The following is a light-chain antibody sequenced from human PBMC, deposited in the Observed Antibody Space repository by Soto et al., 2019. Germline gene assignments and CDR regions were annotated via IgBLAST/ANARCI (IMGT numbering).Light chain of an antibody. J-gene: IGLJ2*01. V-gene: IGLV1-40*01. Sequence: QSALTQPPSVSGAPGQRVTISCTGSSSNIGAGYDVYWYQQLPGTAPKLLIYGNSNRPSGVPDRFSGSKSGTSASLAITGRQPEDEADYYYQSYDSSLSGVVFGGGTKLTVL. CDR2: GNS. CDR3: QSYDSSLSGVV. CDR1: SSNIGAGYD.